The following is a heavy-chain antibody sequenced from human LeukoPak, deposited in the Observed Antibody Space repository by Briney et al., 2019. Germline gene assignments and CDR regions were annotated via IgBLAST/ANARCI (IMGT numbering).Heavy chain of an antibody. D-gene: IGHD3-22*01. CDR1: GFTFSNHG. J-gene: IGHJ4*02. CDR3: ATLTTAHLGY. Sequence: PGGSLRLSCAVSGFTFSNHGMHWVRQAPGKGLEWVAVIWYDGSNKYYADSVKGRFTISRDNSKNTLYLQMNSLRAEDTAVYYCATLTTAHLGYWGQGTLVTVSS. CDR2: IWYDGSNK. V-gene: IGHV3-33*01.